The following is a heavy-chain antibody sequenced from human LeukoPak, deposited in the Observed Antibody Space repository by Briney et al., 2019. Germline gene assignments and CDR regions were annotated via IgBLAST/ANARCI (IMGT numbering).Heavy chain of an antibody. V-gene: IGHV4-34*01. CDR3: ARGASGSSTQYYFDY. Sequence: PSETLSLTCAVYGGSFSGYYWSWIRQPPGKGLEWIGEINHSGSTNYNPSLKSRVTISVDTSKNQFSLKLSSVTAADTAVYYCARGASGSSTQYYFDYWGQGTLVTVSS. CDR2: INHSGST. J-gene: IGHJ4*02. CDR1: GGSFSGYY. D-gene: IGHD1-26*01.